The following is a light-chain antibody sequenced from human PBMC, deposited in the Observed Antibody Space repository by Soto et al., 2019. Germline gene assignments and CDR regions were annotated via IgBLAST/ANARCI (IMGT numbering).Light chain of an antibody. CDR3: QQYNSYPWT. J-gene: IGKJ1*01. CDR1: QSISSW. V-gene: IGKV1-5*01. Sequence: DIQMTQSPSTLSASVGDRVTITCRASQSISSWLAWYQQKPGKAPKLLIYDASSLESGVPSRFSGSGSGTEFPLTLSSLQPDDFATYNCQQYNSYPWTFGQGTKVEIK. CDR2: DAS.